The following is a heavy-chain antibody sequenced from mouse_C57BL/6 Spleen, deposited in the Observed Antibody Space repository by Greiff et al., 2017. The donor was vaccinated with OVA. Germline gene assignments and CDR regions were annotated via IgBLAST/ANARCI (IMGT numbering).Heavy chain of an antibody. CDR3: ASRGTITTVPGYAMDY. CDR1: GYAFSSYW. CDR2: IYPGDGDT. J-gene: IGHJ4*01. D-gene: IGHD1-1*01. Sequence: QVQLQQSGAELVKPGASVKISCKASGYAFSSYWMNWVKQRPGKGLEWIGQIYPGDGDTNYNGKFKGKATLTADKSSSTAYMQLSSLTSEDSAVYFCASRGTITTVPGYAMDYWGQGTSVTVSS. V-gene: IGHV1-80*01.